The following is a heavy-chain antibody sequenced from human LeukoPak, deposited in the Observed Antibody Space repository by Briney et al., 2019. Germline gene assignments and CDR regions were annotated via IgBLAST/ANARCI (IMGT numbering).Heavy chain of an antibody. CDR2: IYYSGST. D-gene: IGHD3-22*01. CDR1: GGSISSYY. J-gene: IGHJ4*02. Sequence: PSETLSLTCTVSGGSISSYYWSWIRQPPGKGLEWIGYIYYSGSTNYNPSLKSRVTISVDTSKNQFSLKLSSVTAADTAVYYCARDHRREGMIAHFDYWGQGTLVTVSS. CDR3: ARDHRREGMIAHFDY. V-gene: IGHV4-59*01.